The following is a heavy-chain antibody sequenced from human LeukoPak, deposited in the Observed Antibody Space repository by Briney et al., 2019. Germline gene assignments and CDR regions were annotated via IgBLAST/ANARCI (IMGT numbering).Heavy chain of an antibody. CDR2: ISSSGSTI. Sequence: GGSLRLSCAASGFTFSSYEMNWVRQAPGKGLEWVSYISSSGSTIYYADSVKGRFTISRDNAKNSLYLQMNSLRAEDTAVYYCARALATVTTFWGQGTLVTVSS. CDR1: GFTFSSYE. J-gene: IGHJ4*02. CDR3: ARALATVTTF. D-gene: IGHD4-17*01. V-gene: IGHV3-48*03.